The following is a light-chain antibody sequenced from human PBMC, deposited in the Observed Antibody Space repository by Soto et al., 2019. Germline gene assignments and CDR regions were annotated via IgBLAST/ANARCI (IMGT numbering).Light chain of an antibody. J-gene: IGLJ1*01. Sequence: SVLTQPASVSGSPGQSITISCTGTSSDVGGYNYVSWYQQHPGKAPKLMIYDVSNRPSGVSNRFSGSKSGNTASLTISGLQAEDEADYYCSSYTSSSTLEVFGTGTKVTV. CDR2: DVS. CDR3: SSYTSSSTLEV. V-gene: IGLV2-14*01. CDR1: SSDVGGYNY.